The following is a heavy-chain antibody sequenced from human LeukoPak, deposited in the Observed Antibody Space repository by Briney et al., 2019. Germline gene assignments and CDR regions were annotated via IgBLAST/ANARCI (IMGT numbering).Heavy chain of an antibody. Sequence: PSETLSLTCTVSGGSIYSYYWSWIRQPPGKGLEGIGYIYNSGSTNYNPSLKSRVTISVDTSKNQVSLKLSSVTAADTAVYYCARFQSSSSWDYYYGLDVWGQGTTVTVSS. CDR2: IYNSGST. CDR3: ARFQSSSSWDYYYGLDV. CDR1: GGSIYSYY. J-gene: IGHJ6*02. V-gene: IGHV4-59*01. D-gene: IGHD2-2*01.